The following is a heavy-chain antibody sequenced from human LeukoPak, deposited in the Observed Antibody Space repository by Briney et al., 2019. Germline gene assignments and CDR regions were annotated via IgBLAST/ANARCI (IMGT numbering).Heavy chain of an antibody. Sequence: GASVKVSCKASGYTFTSYGISWVRQAPGQGPEWMGWISAYNGNTNYAQKLQGRVTMTTDTSTSTAYMELRSLRSDDAAMYYCATFDTAMVGYWGQGTLVTVSS. J-gene: IGHJ4*02. CDR3: ATFDTAMVGY. CDR1: GYTFTSYG. CDR2: ISAYNGNT. V-gene: IGHV1-18*04. D-gene: IGHD5-18*01.